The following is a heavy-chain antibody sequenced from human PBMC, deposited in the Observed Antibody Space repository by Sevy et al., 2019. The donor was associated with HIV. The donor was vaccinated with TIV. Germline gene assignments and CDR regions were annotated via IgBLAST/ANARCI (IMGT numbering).Heavy chain of an antibody. V-gene: IGHV3-23*01. Sequence: GGSLRLSCAASGFTFSNFAMSWVRQAPGKGLEWVFAISATGGSTYYADSVKGRFTISRDNSKNTLYLQMNNLRAEDTAVYYCAKDRRSILYFFDHWGQLTLVTVSS. CDR2: ISATGGST. J-gene: IGHJ4*02. D-gene: IGHD2-21*01. CDR3: AKDRRSILYFFDH. CDR1: GFTFSNFA.